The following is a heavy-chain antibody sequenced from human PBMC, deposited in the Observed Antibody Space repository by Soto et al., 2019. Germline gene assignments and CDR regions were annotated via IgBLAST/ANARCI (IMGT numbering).Heavy chain of an antibody. D-gene: IGHD3-22*01. J-gene: IGHJ4*02. CDR3: AREEQDYYYDSSGYDY. CDR2: IIPIFGTA. V-gene: IGHV1-69*13. CDR1: GGTFSSCA. Sequence: GASVKVSCKASGGTFSSCAISWVRQVPGQGLEWMGGIIPIFGTANYAQKFQGRVTITADESTSTAYMELSSLRSEDTAVYYCAREEQDYYYDSSGYDYWGQGTLVTVSS.